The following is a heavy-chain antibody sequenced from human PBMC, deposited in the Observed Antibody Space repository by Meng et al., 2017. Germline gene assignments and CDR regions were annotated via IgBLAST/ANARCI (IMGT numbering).Heavy chain of an antibody. V-gene: IGHV4-61*02. CDR3: ARALIFYDILTGSGAFDI. D-gene: IGHD3-9*01. CDR1: GGSISSGSYY. Sequence: LRLSCAVSGGSISSGSYYWSWIRQPAGKGLEWIGSIYTSGRTNYNPSLKSRVTISVDTSKNQFYLKLSSVTAADTAVYYCARALIFYDILTGSGAFDIWGQGTMVTVSS. J-gene: IGHJ3*02. CDR2: IYTSGRT.